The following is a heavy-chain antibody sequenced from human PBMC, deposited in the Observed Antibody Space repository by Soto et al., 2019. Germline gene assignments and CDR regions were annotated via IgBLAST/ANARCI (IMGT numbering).Heavy chain of an antibody. D-gene: IGHD3-16*01. CDR3: AIVGSPGRAFDI. Sequence: ASVQVSCKASGYTFTGYYVHWVRQAPGQGLEWVGWINPNSGGTVYAQKFQGRVTMTWDTSISTAYMELSRLRSDDTAVYYFAIVGSPGRAFDIWGQGTMVTVSS. J-gene: IGHJ3*02. V-gene: IGHV1-2*02. CDR2: INPNSGGT. CDR1: GYTFTGYY.